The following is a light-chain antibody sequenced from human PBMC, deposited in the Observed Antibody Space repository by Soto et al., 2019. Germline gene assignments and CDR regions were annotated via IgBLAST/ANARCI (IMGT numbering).Light chain of an antibody. V-gene: IGKV3-20*01. J-gene: IGKJ5*01. CDR2: GAS. Sequence: EIVLTQSPGTLSLSPGEIATLSCRASQSVNSRLAWYQHKPGQAPRLLISGASSRATGIPDRFSGSGPATDFTLTISRLEPEDFALYYCQHYGRSPITFGQGTRLEIK. CDR1: QSVNSR. CDR3: QHYGRSPIT.